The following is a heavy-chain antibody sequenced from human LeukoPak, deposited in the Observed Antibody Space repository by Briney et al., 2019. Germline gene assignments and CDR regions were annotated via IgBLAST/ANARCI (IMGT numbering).Heavy chain of an antibody. D-gene: IGHD5-18*01. CDR1: GGSFSGYY. J-gene: IGHJ4*02. V-gene: IGHV4-34*01. CDR3: ARGKRGYVFDY. CDR2: INHSGST. Sequence: SETLSLTCAVYGGSFSGYYWSWIRQPPGKGLEWIGGINHSGSTNYNPSLKSRVTISVDTSKNQFSLKLSSVTAADTAVYYCARGKRGYVFDYWGQGTLVTVSS.